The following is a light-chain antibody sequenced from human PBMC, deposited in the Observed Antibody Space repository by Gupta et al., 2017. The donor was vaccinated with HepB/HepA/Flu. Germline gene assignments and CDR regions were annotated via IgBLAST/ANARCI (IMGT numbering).Light chain of an antibody. CDR2: GAS. J-gene: IGKJ3*01. CDR3: QHYGTSLGFT. CDR1: QSVSSSY. Sequence: EIGLTQSPGTLSLSPGERATLSCRASQSVSSSYLAWYQQKPGQAPRLLIYGASSRATGIPDRFSGSGSGTDFTLTISRREPEDFAVYYCQHYGTSLGFTFGPGTKVDLK. V-gene: IGKV3-20*01.